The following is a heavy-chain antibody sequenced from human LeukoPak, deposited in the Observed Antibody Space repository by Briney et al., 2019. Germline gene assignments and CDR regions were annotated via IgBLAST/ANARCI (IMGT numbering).Heavy chain of an antibody. CDR1: GFTFSSYA. CDR2: ISGSGGST. J-gene: IGHJ6*03. Sequence: GGSLRLSCAASGFTFSSYAMSWVRQAPGKGLEWASAISGSGGSTYYADSVKGRFTISRDNSKNTLYLQMNSLRAEDTAVYYCARPTFTIFAPHSDYYMDVWGKGTTVTVSS. D-gene: IGHD3-3*01. V-gene: IGHV3-23*01. CDR3: ARPTFTIFAPHSDYYMDV.